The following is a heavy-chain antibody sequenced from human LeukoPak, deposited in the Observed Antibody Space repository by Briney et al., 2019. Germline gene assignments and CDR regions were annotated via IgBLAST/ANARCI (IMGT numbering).Heavy chain of an antibody. V-gene: IGHV4-4*07. Sequence: SETLSLTCTVSGGSISSYYWSWIRQPPGKGLEWIGRIYRSGSTNYNPSLKSRVTMSVDTSKNQFSLKLGSVTAADTAVYYCARDAYVPAATTYYYYYYMDVWGKGTTVTVSS. D-gene: IGHD2-2*01. J-gene: IGHJ6*03. CDR1: GGSISSYY. CDR2: IYRSGST. CDR3: ARDAYVPAATTYYYYYYMDV.